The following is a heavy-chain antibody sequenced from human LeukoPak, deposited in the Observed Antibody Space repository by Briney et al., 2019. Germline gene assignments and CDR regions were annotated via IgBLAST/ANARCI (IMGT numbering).Heavy chain of an antibody. Sequence: SETLSLTCAVYGGSFSGYYWSWIRQPPGKGLEWIGEINHSGSTNYNPSLKSRVTISVDTSKNQFSLKLSSVTAADTAVYYCARGYCSSTSCPYYYYYGMDVWGQGTTVTVSS. CDR2: INHSGST. CDR1: GGSFSGYY. J-gene: IGHJ6*02. V-gene: IGHV4-34*01. CDR3: ARGYCSSTSCPYYYYYGMDV. D-gene: IGHD2-2*01.